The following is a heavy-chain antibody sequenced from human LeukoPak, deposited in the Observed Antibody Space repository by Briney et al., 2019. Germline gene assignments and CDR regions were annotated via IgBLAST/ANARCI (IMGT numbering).Heavy chain of an antibody. V-gene: IGHV4-61*02. J-gene: IGHJ4*02. CDR3: ARAELELPRNPGTISQYYFDY. CDR2: IYRSGST. Sequence: PSQTLSLTCTVSGGSISSGGYYWSWIRQPAGKGLEWIGRIYRSGSTNYNPSLKSRVTMSVDTSKNQFSLKLSSVTAADTAVYYCARAELELPRNPGTISQYYFDYWGQGTLVTVSS. CDR1: GGSISSGGYY. D-gene: IGHD1-7*01.